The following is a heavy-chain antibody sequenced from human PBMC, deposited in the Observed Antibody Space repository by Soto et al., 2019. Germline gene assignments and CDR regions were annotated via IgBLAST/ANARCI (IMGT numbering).Heavy chain of an antibody. Sequence: QVQLQESGPGLVKPSETLSLTCTVSGGSISSYYWSWIRQPPGKGLEWIGYIYYSGSTNYNPSLKSRVTISVDTSKNQFSLKLSSVTAADTAVYYCVRTAMEPYYYYGMDVWGQGTTVTVSS. CDR2: IYYSGST. V-gene: IGHV4-59*01. D-gene: IGHD5-18*01. J-gene: IGHJ6*02. CDR3: VRTAMEPYYYYGMDV. CDR1: GGSISSYY.